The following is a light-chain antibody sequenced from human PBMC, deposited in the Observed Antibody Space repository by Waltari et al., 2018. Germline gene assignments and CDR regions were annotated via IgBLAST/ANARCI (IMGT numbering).Light chain of an antibody. J-gene: IGLJ2*01. CDR1: SSNIGSNT. V-gene: IGLV1-44*01. Sequence: QSVLTQPPSASGTPGQRVTISCSGSSSNIGSNTVNWYQQLPGTAPKLLIYSNTQRPSGVPDRFSGSKSGTSASLAISVLQSEDEADYYCAAWDDSLNGPVFGGGTKLTVL. CDR2: SNT. CDR3: AAWDDSLNGPV.